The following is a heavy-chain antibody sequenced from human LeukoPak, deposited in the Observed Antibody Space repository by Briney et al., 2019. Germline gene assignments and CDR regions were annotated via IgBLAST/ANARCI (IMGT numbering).Heavy chain of an antibody. Sequence: GGSLRLSCTASGFTFSDYYMSWIRQAPGKGLEWVSYISSSGSTIYHADSVKGRFTISRDNAKNSLYLQMNSLRAEDTAVYYCARDWGYYDSSGYPPDLWGRGTLVTVSS. D-gene: IGHD3-22*01. CDR2: ISSSGSTI. CDR1: GFTFSDYY. J-gene: IGHJ2*01. V-gene: IGHV3-11*01. CDR3: ARDWGYYDSSGYPPDL.